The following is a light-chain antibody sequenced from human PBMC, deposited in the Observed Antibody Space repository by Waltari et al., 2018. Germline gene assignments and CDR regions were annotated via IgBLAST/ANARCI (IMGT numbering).Light chain of an antibody. V-gene: IGLV2-14*01. CDR1: RSDVGSYNF. J-gene: IGLJ2*01. CDR3: SSYTTSGTFV. Sequence: QSALPQPASVSGSPGQSITLPCTGTRSDVGSYNFVPWYQHHPGKAPKIMIYQVSNRPSGVSNRLSGSKSGNTASLTISGLQAEDEGDYYCSSYTTSGTFVFGGGTKLTVL. CDR2: QVS.